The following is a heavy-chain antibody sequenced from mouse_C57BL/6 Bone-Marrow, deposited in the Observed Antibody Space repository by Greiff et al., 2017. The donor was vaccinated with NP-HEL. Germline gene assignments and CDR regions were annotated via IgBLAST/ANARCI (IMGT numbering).Heavy chain of an antibody. CDR2: INPSRGYT. D-gene: IGHD2-4*01. CDR3: ARSYDYDVLPWFAY. CDR1: GYTFTSYT. J-gene: IGHJ3*01. Sequence: VQLQQSGAELARPGASVKMSCKASGYTFTSYTMHWVKQRPGQGLEWIGYINPSRGYTKYNQKFKDKATLTADKSSSTAYMQLSSLTSEDSAVYYCARSYDYDVLPWFAYWAKGLWSLSLQ. V-gene: IGHV1-4*01.